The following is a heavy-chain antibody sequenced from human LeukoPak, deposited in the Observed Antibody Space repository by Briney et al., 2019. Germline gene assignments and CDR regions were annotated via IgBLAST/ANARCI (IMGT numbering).Heavy chain of an antibody. D-gene: IGHD3-9*01. V-gene: IGHV4-4*02. J-gene: IGHJ5*02. CDR2: IFHSGST. CDR3: ARDGKYYDILTGPMDWFDP. Sequence: SETLSLTCAVSGGSIRSGNWWSWVRQPPGKGLQWIGEIFHSGSTNYNPSLKSRVTISVDTSKNQFSLKLSSVTAADTAVYYCARDGKYYDILTGPMDWFDPWGQGTLVTVSS. CDR1: GGSIRSGNW.